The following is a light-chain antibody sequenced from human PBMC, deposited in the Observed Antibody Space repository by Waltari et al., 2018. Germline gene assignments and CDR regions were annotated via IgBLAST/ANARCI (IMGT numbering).Light chain of an antibody. CDR2: GAS. V-gene: IGKV1-5*01. J-gene: IGKJ1*01. CDR1: QSLSRW. CDR3: QQYTTYSGT. Sequence: DIQMTQSPSTLSASIGDRATITCRASQSLSRWLAWSQQKPRKAPKVLIYGASSLESGVPSRFSGSGSGTEFTLTISSLQPDDFATYYCQQYTTYSGTFGQGTKVEIK.